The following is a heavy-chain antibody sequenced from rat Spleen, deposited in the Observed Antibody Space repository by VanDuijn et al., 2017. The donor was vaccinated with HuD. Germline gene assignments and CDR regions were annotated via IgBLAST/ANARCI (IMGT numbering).Heavy chain of an antibody. Sequence: EVQLVESGGGLVQPGRSLKLSCAASGFTFSNYGMHWIRQAPTKGLEWVASISYEGSSTYYGDSVKGRFTISRDNAKSTLYLQMNSLRSEDTATYYCARRGYNNQWYFDFWGPGTMVTVSP. V-gene: IGHV5-22*01. CDR3: ARRGYNNQWYFDF. J-gene: IGHJ1*01. CDR2: ISYEGSST. D-gene: IGHD1-10*01. CDR1: GFTFSNYG.